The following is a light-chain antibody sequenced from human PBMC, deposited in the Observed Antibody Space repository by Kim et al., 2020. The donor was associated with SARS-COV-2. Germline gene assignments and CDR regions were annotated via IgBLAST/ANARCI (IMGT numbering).Light chain of an antibody. J-gene: IGKJ3*01. CDR2: LAS. V-gene: IGKV1-12*01. CDR1: QGISTR. Sequence: AYVGNTVTITCRASQGISTRLVWYQQQQGKAPNLLIYLASSLQSGVPSRFSGSGSGADFTLTINSLQPEDFATYYCQQANSFPLAFGPGTKVDIK. CDR3: QQANSFPLA.